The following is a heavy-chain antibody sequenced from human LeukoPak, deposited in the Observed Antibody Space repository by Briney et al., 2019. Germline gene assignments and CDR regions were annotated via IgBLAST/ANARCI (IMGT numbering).Heavy chain of an antibody. CDR2: ISYDGSNK. CDR1: GFTFNSYG. Sequence: GGSLRLSCAASGFTFNSYGMHWVRQAPGKGLEWVAVISYDGSNKYYADSVKGRFTISRDNSKNTLYLQMNSLRAEDTAVYYCAKGSSSSWYVFDYWGQGTLVTVSS. CDR3: AKGSSSSWYVFDY. D-gene: IGHD6-13*01. J-gene: IGHJ4*02. V-gene: IGHV3-30*18.